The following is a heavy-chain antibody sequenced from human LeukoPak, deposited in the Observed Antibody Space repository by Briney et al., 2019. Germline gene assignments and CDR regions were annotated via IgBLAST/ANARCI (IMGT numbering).Heavy chain of an antibody. J-gene: IGHJ5*02. CDR3: AKDLPFVPATATFDWFDP. Sequence: PGGSLRLSCAASGFTFSSYGMHWVRQAPGKGLEWVAVISYDGSNKYYADSVKGRFTISRDNSKNTLYLQMNSLRAEDTAVYYCAKDLPFVPATATFDWFDPWGQGTLVTVSS. CDR2: ISYDGSNK. V-gene: IGHV3-30*18. CDR1: GFTFSSYG. D-gene: IGHD2-2*01.